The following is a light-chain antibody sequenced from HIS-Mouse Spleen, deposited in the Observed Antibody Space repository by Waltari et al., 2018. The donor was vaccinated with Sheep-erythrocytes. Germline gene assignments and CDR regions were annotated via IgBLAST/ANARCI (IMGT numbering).Light chain of an antibody. V-gene: IGKV1-6*01. J-gene: IGKJ2*01. CDR3: LQDYNYPYT. CDR2: AAS. Sequence: AIQMTQSRSSLSAPVGDTVTITCLASQGTRNDLGWYQQKPGKAPQLLIYAASSLQSGVPSRFSGSGSGTDFTLTISSLQPEDFATYYCLQDYNYPYTFGQGTKLEIK. CDR1: QGTRND.